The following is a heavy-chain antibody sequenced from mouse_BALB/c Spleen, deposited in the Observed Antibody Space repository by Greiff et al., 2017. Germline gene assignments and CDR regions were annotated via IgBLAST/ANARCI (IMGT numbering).Heavy chain of an antibody. CDR3: TRAGSWFAY. J-gene: IGHJ3*01. D-gene: IGHD3-1*01. CDR1: GYSFTGYN. V-gene: IGHV1-55*01. Sequence: QVQLQQSGPELEKPGASVKISCKASGYSFTGYNMHWVKQRPGQGLEWIGNIYPGSGSTNYDEKFKSKATLTVDTSSSTAYMQLSSLTSEDSAVYYCTRAGSWFAYWGQGTLVTVSA. CDR2: IYPGSGST.